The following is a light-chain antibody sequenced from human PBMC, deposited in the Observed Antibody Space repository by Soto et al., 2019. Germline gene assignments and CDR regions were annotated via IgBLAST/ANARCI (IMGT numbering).Light chain of an antibody. V-gene: IGKV3-20*01. J-gene: IGKJ4*01. CDR3: QQYGSSPFT. Sequence: EIVLTQSPGTLSLSPGERPTLSCRASQSVSSSYLAWYQQKPGQAPRLLIYGASSRATGIPDRFSGSGSATDFTLTISRLEPEAFPVYYCQQYGSSPFTFGGETKVDIK. CDR1: QSVSSSY. CDR2: GAS.